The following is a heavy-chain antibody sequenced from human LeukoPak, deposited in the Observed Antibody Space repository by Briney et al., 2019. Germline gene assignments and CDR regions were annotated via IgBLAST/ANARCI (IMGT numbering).Heavy chain of an antibody. CDR1: GFTFSSYV. D-gene: IGHD1-20*01. CDR3: AKAYNSDPYYAMDV. Sequence: GGSLRISCAVSGFTFSSYVMTWGRQAPGKGLEWVSGISGSGTGTYYADSVKGRFTISRDNSKNTLYLQMNSLRAEDTAVYYCAKAYNSDPYYAMDVWGQGTTVTVSS. J-gene: IGHJ6*02. CDR2: ISGSGTGT. V-gene: IGHV3-23*01.